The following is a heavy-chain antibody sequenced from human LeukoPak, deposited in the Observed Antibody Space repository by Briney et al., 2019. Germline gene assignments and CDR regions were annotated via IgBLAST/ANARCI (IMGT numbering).Heavy chain of an antibody. D-gene: IGHD6-13*01. CDR1: GGSLSGYY. J-gene: IGHJ1*01. Sequence: PSETLSLTCAVYGGSLSGYYWSWIRQPPGKGLEWIGEINHSGSTNYNPSLKSRVTISVDTSKNQFSLKLSSVTAADTAVYYCARGSIVAAAGTLQHWGQGTLVTVSS. CDR3: ARGSIVAAAGTLQH. V-gene: IGHV4-34*01. CDR2: INHSGST.